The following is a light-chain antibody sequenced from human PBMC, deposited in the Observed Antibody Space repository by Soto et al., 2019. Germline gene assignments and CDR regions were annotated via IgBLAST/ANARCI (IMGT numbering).Light chain of an antibody. CDR1: QSVSRN. CDR2: GAS. J-gene: IGKJ5*01. Sequence: IVMTQSPATLSVSTGERATLSCRASQSVSRNLAWYQQRPGQAPRLLISGASTRATGIAARFSGSGSGREFTLTISSLQSEDSALYYCQQYSNLPTFGQGTLLEIK. CDR3: QQYSNLPT. V-gene: IGKV3-15*01.